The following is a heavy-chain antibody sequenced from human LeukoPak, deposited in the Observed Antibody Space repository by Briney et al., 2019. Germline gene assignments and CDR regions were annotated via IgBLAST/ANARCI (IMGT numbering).Heavy chain of an antibody. V-gene: IGHV1-2*02. Sequence: ASVKVSCKASGYTFTGYYMHWVRQAPGQGLEWMGWINPNSGGTNYAQKFQGRVTMTRDTSISTAYMELSRLRSDDTAVYHCARDLNSSSWYWFDPWGQGTLVTVSS. J-gene: IGHJ5*02. CDR2: INPNSGGT. D-gene: IGHD6-13*01. CDR1: GYTFTGYY. CDR3: ARDLNSSSWYWFDP.